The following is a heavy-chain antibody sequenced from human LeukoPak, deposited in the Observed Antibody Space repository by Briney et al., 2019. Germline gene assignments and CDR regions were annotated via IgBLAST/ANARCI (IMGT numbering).Heavy chain of an antibody. V-gene: IGHV4-31*03. Sequence: PSQTLSLTPTVSGGSIWSDNYYWNWIRQHPGKGLEWIGNIYYSGSTYYNPSLKSRVTLVVGTSKNQFSLQLTSVSTADTAVYYCARLYSSGKNYFDYWGQRTLVTVSS. CDR2: IYYSGST. D-gene: IGHD3-10*01. CDR3: ARLYSSGKNYFDY. J-gene: IGHJ4*02. CDR1: GGSIWSDNYY.